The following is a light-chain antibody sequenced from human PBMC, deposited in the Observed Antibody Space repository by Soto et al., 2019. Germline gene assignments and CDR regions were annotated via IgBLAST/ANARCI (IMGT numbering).Light chain of an antibody. J-gene: IGKJ4*01. Sequence: EIVMTQSPATLSVSPGERATLSCRASQSVSSNLAWYQQKPGQAPRLLIYGASTRATGIPARFSGSGSGTEFTHTNSSLQSEDFAVYYCQQYNNWPPVTFGGGTNVELK. CDR1: QSVSSN. CDR3: QQYNNWPPVT. V-gene: IGKV3-15*01. CDR2: GAS.